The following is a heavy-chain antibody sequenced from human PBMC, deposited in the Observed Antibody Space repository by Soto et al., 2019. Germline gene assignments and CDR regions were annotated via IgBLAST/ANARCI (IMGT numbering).Heavy chain of an antibody. CDR1: GFTFSSYA. V-gene: IGHV3-30*18. CDR2: ISYDGSDK. D-gene: IGHD3-16*02. CDR3: AKALGELSPESYDY. Sequence: QVQLVESGGGVVQPGRSLRLSCAASGFTFSSYAMHWVRQAPGKGLEWVAVISYDGSDKYYADSVKGRFTISRDNSKNTLNLQMNSLRSDDKAVYYCAKALGELSPESYDYCGQGTLITVSS. J-gene: IGHJ4*02.